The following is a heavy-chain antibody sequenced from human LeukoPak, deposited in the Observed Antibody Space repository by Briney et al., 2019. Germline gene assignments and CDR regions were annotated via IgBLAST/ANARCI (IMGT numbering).Heavy chain of an antibody. V-gene: IGHV4-39*07. D-gene: IGHD3-22*01. CDR2: IYYSGST. CDR3: AREGFDSSGYYWDY. Sequence: PSETLSLTCTVSGGSISSSSYYWGWIRQPPGKGLEWIGSIYYSGSTYYNPSLKSRVTISVDTSKNQFSLKLSSVTAADTAVYYCAREGFDSSGYYWDYWGQGTLVTVSS. J-gene: IGHJ4*02. CDR1: GGSISSSSYY.